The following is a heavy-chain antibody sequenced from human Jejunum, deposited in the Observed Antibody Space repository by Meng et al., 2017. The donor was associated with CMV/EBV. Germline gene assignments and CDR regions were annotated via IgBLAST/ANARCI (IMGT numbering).Heavy chain of an antibody. D-gene: IGHD5-12*01. V-gene: IGHV1-2*02. CDR3: ATSSSGFDFWTDY. Sequence: SGYTFTGYYMHWVRQAPGQGPEWMGWINPNSGDTTYAQQFQGRVTMTRDTSISTAYMELSSLRSDDTAVYYCATSSSGFDFWTDYWGQGTRVTVSS. CDR2: INPNSGDT. CDR1: GYTFTGYY. J-gene: IGHJ4*02.